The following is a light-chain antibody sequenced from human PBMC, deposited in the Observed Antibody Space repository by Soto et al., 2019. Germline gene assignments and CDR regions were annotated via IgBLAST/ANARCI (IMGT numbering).Light chain of an antibody. CDR2: DVS. Sequence: QSALTQPASVSGSPGQSITISCTGTSSDIGNYNYVSWFQQHPGKAPKVIIYDVSNQPSGISDRFSGSKSGNTASLTISGLQAEDEADYYCNSYTSISTWVFGGGTKVTVL. CDR1: SSDIGNYNY. J-gene: IGLJ3*02. CDR3: NSYTSISTWV. V-gene: IGLV2-14*03.